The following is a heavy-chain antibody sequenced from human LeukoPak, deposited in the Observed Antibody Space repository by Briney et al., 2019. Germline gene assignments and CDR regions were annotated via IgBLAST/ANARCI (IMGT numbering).Heavy chain of an antibody. CDR3: AKTYYYDSSGYYPYDGIDS. D-gene: IGHD3-22*01. V-gene: IGHV3-23*01. Sequence: SGGSLRLSWAASGFTFSSYAMSWVRQAPGKGLEWVSAISGSGGSTYYADSVKGRFTISRDNSKNTLYLQMNSLRAEDTAVYYCAKTYYYDSSGYYPYDGIDSWGQRRMVTVSS. J-gene: IGHJ3*02. CDR2: ISGSGGST. CDR1: GFTFSSYA.